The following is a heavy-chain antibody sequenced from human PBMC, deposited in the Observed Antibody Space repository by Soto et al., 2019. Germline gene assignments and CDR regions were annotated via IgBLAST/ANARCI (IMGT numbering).Heavy chain of an antibody. CDR3: ATARNLYYFDY. V-gene: IGHV1-18*01. D-gene: IGHD4-4*01. Sequence: QVQLVQSGAEVKEPGASVKVSCKASGYTFSNYGITWVRQAPGQGLEWMGWISAYNGDTNYAQRLQGRVSMTTDTSTSTAHMELRSLRSDDTAVYYCATARNLYYFDYWGQGTLVTVSS. CDR2: ISAYNGDT. J-gene: IGHJ4*02. CDR1: GYTFSNYG.